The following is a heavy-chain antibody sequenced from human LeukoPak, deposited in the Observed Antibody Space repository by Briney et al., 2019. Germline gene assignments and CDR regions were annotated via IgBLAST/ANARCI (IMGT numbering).Heavy chain of an antibody. D-gene: IGHD4-17*01. V-gene: IGHV1-69*05. CDR1: GGTFNNSA. Sequence: GSSVKVSCKTSGGTFNNSAISWVRQAPGQGLEWLGGIMPLFGTAGYAQKFQGRVTITKDESTRTVYLELTGQTSDDTAVYYCARDVHGDYGSGWFDPWGQGTLVSVSS. J-gene: IGHJ5*02. CDR3: ARDVHGDYGSGWFDP. CDR2: IMPLFGTA.